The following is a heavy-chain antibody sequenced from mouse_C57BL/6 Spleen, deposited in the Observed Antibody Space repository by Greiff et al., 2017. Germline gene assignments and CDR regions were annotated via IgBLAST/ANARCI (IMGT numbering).Heavy chain of an antibody. J-gene: IGHJ3*01. CDR1: GFNITAYY. D-gene: IGHD2-4*01. V-gene: IGHV14-1*01. CDR2: IDPEDGDT. CDR3: TRVYDYDGGDRFAY. Sequence: EVQLQQSGAELVRPGASVKLSCTASGFNITAYYMHWVKQRPEQGLEWIGRIDPEDGDTEYAPKFQGKATMTADTSSNTAYLQLSSLTSEDTAVYYCTRVYDYDGGDRFAYWGQGTLVTVSA.